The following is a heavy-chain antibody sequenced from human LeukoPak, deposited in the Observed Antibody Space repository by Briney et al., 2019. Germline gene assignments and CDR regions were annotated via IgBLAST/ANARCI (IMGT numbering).Heavy chain of an antibody. D-gene: IGHD3-10*01. CDR2: IKQDGSAK. J-gene: IGHJ4*02. CDR3: AREGYYGSGSPPSLYFDY. V-gene: IGHV3-7*01. CDR1: GFSFSSYW. Sequence: GGSLRLSCAASGFSFSSYWISWVRQAPVKGLEWVANIKQDGSAKYYVDSVKGRFTISRDNSRSTLYLQMNSLRPEDTAIYYCAREGYYGSGSPPSLYFDYWGQGTLVTVSS.